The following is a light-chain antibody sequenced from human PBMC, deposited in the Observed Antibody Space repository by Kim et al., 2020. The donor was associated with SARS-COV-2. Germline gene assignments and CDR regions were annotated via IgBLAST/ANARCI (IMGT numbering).Light chain of an antibody. J-gene: IGLJ2*01. Sequence: QSALTQPASVSGSPGQSITIPCTGTSSDVGRYDYVCWYQHLPGKAPKLILYDVTRRPSGVSDRFSGSKSGNTASLTISGLQAGDEAADYCSSSTTTTTLVFGGGTQLTVL. CDR3: SSSTTTTTLV. V-gene: IGLV2-14*03. CDR1: SSDVGRYDY. CDR2: DVT.